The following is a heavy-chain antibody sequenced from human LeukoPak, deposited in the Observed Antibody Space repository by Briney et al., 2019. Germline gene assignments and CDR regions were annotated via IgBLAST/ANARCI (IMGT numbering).Heavy chain of an antibody. CDR2: ISVSGGVR. CDR1: GYPFSSYS. D-gene: IGHD3-22*01. CDR3: ARDLGDSGYHPLDY. Sequence: GGSLRLSCVASGYPFSSYSMNWIRQAPGKGLEWVSYISVSGGVRSYADSVKGRFTISRDDARNSLYLQMDSLRAEDTAVYYCARDLGDSGYHPLDYWGQGTLVTVSS. J-gene: IGHJ4*02. V-gene: IGHV3-48*01.